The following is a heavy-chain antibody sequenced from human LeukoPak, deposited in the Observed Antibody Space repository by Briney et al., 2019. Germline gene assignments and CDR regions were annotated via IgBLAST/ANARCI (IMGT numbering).Heavy chain of an antibody. V-gene: IGHV1-8*03. D-gene: IGHD3-10*01. Sequence: ASVKVSCKASGYTFTSYDINWVRQATGQGLEWMGWMNPNSGNTGYAQKFQGRVTITRNTSISTAYMELSSLRAEDTALYYCARDQGGYYGSGSYLYPLPDYWGQGTLVTVSS. J-gene: IGHJ4*02. CDR1: GYTFTSYD. CDR2: MNPNSGNT. CDR3: ARDQGGYYGSGSYLYPLPDY.